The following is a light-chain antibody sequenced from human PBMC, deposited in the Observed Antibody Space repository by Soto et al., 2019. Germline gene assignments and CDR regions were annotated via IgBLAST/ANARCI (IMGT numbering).Light chain of an antibody. CDR3: NSYSSTSTLVV. J-gene: IGLJ3*02. CDR1: SSDIGTYNY. CDR2: EFS. Sequence: QSALTQPASVSGSPGQSITISCTGTSSDIGTYNYVSWYQQHPGKAPKLIISEFSNRPSGVSNRFSGSKSGNTASLTISGLQPEDEADYYCNSYSSTSTLVVFGGGTKVTVL. V-gene: IGLV2-14*01.